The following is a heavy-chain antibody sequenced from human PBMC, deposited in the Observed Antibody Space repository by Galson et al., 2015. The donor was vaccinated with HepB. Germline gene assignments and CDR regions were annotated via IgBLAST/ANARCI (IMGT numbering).Heavy chain of an antibody. CDR3: AKDPRMGAIGYFDD. CDR2: ISYDGSYK. Sequence: SLRLSCATSGFTFSRSAMHWVRQAPGKGLEWVAVISYDGSYKYYVDSVKGRFTISRDDSENTLYLQMNSLRTEDTAVYYCAKDPRMGAIGYFDDWGQGALVTVSS. D-gene: IGHD1-26*01. V-gene: IGHV3-30*18. J-gene: IGHJ4*02. CDR1: GFTFSRSA.